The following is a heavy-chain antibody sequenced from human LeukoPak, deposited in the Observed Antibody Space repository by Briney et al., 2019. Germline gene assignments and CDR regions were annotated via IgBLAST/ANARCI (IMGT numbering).Heavy chain of an antibody. D-gene: IGHD6-19*01. CDR3: ATDRGGWHLYYYYGMDV. Sequence: ASVKVSCKVSGYTLTKLSMHWVRQAPGKGLEWMGGFDPEDGETIYAQKFQGRVTMTEDTSTDTAYMELSSLRSEDTAVYYCATDRGGWHLYYYYGMDVWGQGTTVTVSS. CDR2: FDPEDGET. V-gene: IGHV1-24*01. CDR1: GYTLTKLS. J-gene: IGHJ6*02.